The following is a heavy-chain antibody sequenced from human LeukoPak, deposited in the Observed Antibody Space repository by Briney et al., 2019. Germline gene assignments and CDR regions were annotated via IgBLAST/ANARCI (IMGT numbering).Heavy chain of an antibody. V-gene: IGHV4-39*01. Sequence: SETLSLTCTVSGGSISSSPYYWGWIRQSPGKGLEWIGCIDYIGGTYYNPSLQRRLTISADTSKNQFSLKLTSVTAADTAVYFCARHAVATGGATRYYYYYMDVWGKGTTVTVSS. CDR2: IDYIGGT. J-gene: IGHJ6*03. CDR1: GGSISSSPYY. D-gene: IGHD1-26*01. CDR3: ARHAVATGGATRYYYYYMDV.